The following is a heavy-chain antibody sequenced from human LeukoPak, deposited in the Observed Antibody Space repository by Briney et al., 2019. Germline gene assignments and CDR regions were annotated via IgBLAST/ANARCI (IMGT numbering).Heavy chain of an antibody. CDR3: ARDKVVGPTKFAS. J-gene: IGHJ5*01. CDR1: GFTFSSYW. D-gene: IGHD1-26*01. Sequence: GGSLRLSCAASGFTFSSYWMSWVRQAPGKGLEWVANIKQDGGEIYYVDSVKGRFTISRDNAKNSVYLHMNSLRAEDTAVYYCARDKVVGPTKFASWGQGTLVTVSS. V-gene: IGHV3-7*01. CDR2: IKQDGGEI.